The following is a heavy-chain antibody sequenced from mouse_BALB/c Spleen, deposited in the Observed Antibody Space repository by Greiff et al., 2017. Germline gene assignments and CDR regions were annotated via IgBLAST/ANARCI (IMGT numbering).Heavy chain of an antibody. Sequence: LVESGPELVKPGASVKMSCKASGYTFTSYVMHWVKQKPGQGLEWIGYINPYNDGTKYNEKFKGKATLTSDKSSSTAYMELSSLTSEDSAVYYCARKYGNLFDYWGQGTTLTVSS. CDR1: GYTFTSYV. CDR2: INPYNDGT. J-gene: IGHJ2*01. D-gene: IGHD2-10*02. CDR3: ARKYGNLFDY. V-gene: IGHV1-14*01.